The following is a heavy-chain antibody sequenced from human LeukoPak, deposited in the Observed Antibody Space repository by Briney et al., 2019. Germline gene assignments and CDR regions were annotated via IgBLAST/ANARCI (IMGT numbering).Heavy chain of an antibody. CDR1: GGSISSYY. D-gene: IGHD5-12*01. V-gene: IGHV4-59*01. CDR2: IYYSGST. J-gene: IGHJ6*02. Sequence: SETLSLTCTVSGGSISSYYWSWIRQPPGKGLEWIGYIYYSGSTNYNPSLKSRVTISVDTSKNQFSLKLSSVTAADTAVYYCARRNREYSGYDSYYGMDVWGQGTTVTVSS. CDR3: ARRNREYSGYDSYYGMDV.